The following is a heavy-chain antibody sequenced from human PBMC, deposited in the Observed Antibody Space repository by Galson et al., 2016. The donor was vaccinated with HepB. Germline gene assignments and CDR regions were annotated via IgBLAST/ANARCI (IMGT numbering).Heavy chain of an antibody. Sequence: ETLSLTCRVSGGSVSSPTWWTWVRQSPGKGLEWIGESYHTGTTHYHPSLRRRVTISVDKSKNQFALRLASVNAADAAVYFGASNEWTSKSHYFYGLDVWGQGTTVIVSS. D-gene: IGHD3-3*01. V-gene: IGHV4-4*01. CDR1: GGSVSSPTW. J-gene: IGHJ6*01. CDR2: SYHTGTT. CDR3: ASNEWTSKSHYFYGLDV.